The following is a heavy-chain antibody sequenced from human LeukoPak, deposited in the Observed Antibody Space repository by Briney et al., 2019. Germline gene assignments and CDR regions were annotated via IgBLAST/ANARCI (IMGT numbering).Heavy chain of an antibody. CDR1: GFTVSNKY. J-gene: IGHJ4*02. CDR3: ATGQDWGDFDY. D-gene: IGHD3/OR15-3a*01. CDR2: LYNAGST. V-gene: IGHV3-53*01. Sequence: PGGSLRLSCVASGFTVSNKYMSWVRQAPGKGLEWVSVLYNAGSTYYADSVKGRFTISRDNSKNTLYLQMYSLRAEDTAVYYCATGQDWGDFDYWGQGTLVTVSS.